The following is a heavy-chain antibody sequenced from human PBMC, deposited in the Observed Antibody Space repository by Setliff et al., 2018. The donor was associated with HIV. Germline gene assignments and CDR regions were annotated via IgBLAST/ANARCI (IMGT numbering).Heavy chain of an antibody. CDR2: IYQSGNT. V-gene: IGHV4-38-2*01. J-gene: IGHJ5*02. CDR1: GYSISSGFY. D-gene: IGHD2-15*01. CDR3: AAATTLLSPRA. Sequence: SETLSLTCAVSGYSISSGFYWSWMRRSPGKGLEWIGSIYQSGNTNYNPSLESRLTISVDTAKNQFSLKLSSVTAADTAVYYCAAATTLLSPRAWGQGTLVTSPQ.